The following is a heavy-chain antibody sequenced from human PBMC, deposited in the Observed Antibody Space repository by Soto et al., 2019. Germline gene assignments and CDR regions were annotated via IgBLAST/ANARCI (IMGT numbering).Heavy chain of an antibody. CDR3: ARQGAAVPTVPLIWFDP. CDR2: IYPDNSNT. Sequence: VQLVQSGTEVKKPGESLKISCKGSGYFFAGYWIAWVRQMPGKGLEWMGIIYPDNSNTKYSWSFQGQVTTSDDKYSRTAYLQWGSLTASDTAIYYCARQGAAVPTVPLIWFDPWGQGTLVTVSS. D-gene: IGHD6-13*01. J-gene: IGHJ5*02. V-gene: IGHV5-51*01. CDR1: GYFFAGYW.